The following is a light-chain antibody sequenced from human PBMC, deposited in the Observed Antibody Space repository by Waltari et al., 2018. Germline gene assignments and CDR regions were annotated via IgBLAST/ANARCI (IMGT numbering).Light chain of an antibody. CDR2: QDT. CDR1: ALPKQY. Sequence: SHELTQPPSVSVSPGQTARITCSGDALPKQYAYWYQQKAGQAPVLLTYQDTERPSGIPERFSGSSSGTTVTLTISGVQAEDEADYYCQSADTDASVFFGGGTKLTVL. J-gene: IGLJ2*01. V-gene: IGLV3-25*03. CDR3: QSADTDASVF.